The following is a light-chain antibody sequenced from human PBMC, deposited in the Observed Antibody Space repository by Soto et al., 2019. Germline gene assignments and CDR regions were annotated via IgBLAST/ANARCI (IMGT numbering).Light chain of an antibody. V-gene: IGLV2-14*03. CDR3: LSYTSIKSGV. J-gene: IGLJ3*02. CDR1: SSDVGAYNY. Sequence: QSALTQPASVSGSPGQSITFSCTGTSSDVGAYNYVSWYQQHPDKAPKLIIYDVNNRPSGVSNRFSGSKSGTTASLTISGLLAEDEADYYCLSYTSIKSGVFGGGTKLTVL. CDR2: DVN.